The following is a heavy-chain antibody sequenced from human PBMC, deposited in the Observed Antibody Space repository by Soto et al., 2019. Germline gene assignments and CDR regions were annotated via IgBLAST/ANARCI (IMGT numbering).Heavy chain of an antibody. CDR3: ARVVPVSGYHFDY. CDR2: IFSNDDK. J-gene: IGHJ4*02. D-gene: IGHD6-19*01. V-gene: IGHV2-26*01. Sequence: SAPTLVNPKEPLTLTCTVPGLSLTGGRVGVTWIRQPPGKALEWLAHIFSNDDKSYSTSLKNRLTISKDTSKSQVVLIMTNMDPVDTATYYCARVVPVSGYHFDYWGQGALVTVSS. CDR1: GLSLTGGRVG.